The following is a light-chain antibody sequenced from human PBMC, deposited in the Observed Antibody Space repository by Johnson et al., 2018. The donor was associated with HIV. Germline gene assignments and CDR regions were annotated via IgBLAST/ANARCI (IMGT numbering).Light chain of an antibody. V-gene: IGLV1-51*01. CDR1: SSIIGNNY. CDR2: DNN. Sequence: QSVLTQPPSVSAAPGQKVTISCSGSSSIIGNNYVSWYQQLPGTAPKLLIYDNNKRPSGIPDRFSGSKSGTSATLGITGLQTEDEAEYYCGTWDSSLSAYVFGTGTKVTVL. CDR3: GTWDSSLSAYV. J-gene: IGLJ1*01.